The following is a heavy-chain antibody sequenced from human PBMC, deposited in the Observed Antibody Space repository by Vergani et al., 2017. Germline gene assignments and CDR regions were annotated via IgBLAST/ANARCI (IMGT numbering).Heavy chain of an antibody. CDR2: INSDGSST. V-gene: IGHV3-74*01. CDR3: ARGDCSSTSCYELWFDP. D-gene: IGHD2-2*01. J-gene: IGHJ5*02. CDR1: GFTFSSYW. Sequence: EVQLVESGGGLVQPGGSLRLSCAASGFTFSSYWMHWVRQAPGKGLVWVSRINSDGSSTSYAVSVKGRFTISRDNAKNTLYLQMNSLRAEDTAVYYCARGDCSSTSCYELWFDPWGQGTLVTVSS.